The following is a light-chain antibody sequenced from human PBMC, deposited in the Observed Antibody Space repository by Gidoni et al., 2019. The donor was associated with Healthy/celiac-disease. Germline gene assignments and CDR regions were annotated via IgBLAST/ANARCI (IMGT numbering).Light chain of an antibody. V-gene: IGKV2-28*01. Sequence: DIVMTQSPLSLPVTTGEPASISCRSSQSLLHRKGYNYLDWYLQKPGQSPQLLIYLGSNRASGVPDRFSGSESGTDFTLKISRVEADDVGVYYCMQALQTPTFGQGTKVEIK. J-gene: IGKJ1*01. CDR3: MQALQTPT. CDR2: LGS. CDR1: QSLLHRKGYNY.